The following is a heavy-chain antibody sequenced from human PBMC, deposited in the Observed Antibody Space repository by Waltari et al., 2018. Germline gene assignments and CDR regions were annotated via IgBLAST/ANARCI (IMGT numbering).Heavy chain of an antibody. Sequence: IIPIFGTANDAQKFQGRVTITTDESTSTAYMELSSLRSEDTAVYYCARRGIAVAGTTEAFDYWGQGTLVTVSS. D-gene: IGHD6-19*01. CDR3: ARRGIAVAGTTEAFDY. J-gene: IGHJ4*02. V-gene: IGHV1-69*05. CDR2: IIPIFGTA.